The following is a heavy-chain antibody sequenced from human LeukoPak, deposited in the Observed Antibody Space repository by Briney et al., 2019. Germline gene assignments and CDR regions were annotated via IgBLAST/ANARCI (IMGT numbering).Heavy chain of an antibody. CDR3: ARTRRKISIAAAGPKNTKDYYFDY. Sequence: PSETLSLTCTVSGGSISSSSYYWGWIRQPPGKGLEWIGSIYYSGSTYYNPSLKSRVTISVDTSKNQFSLKLSSVTAADTAVYYCARTRRKISIAAAGPKNTKDYYFDYWGQGTLVTVSS. CDR1: GGSISSSSYY. CDR2: IYYSGST. J-gene: IGHJ4*02. V-gene: IGHV4-39*07. D-gene: IGHD6-13*01.